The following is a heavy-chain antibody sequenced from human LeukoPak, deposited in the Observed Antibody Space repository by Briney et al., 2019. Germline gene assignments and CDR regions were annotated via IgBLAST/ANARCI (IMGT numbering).Heavy chain of an antibody. CDR2: IYTSGST. D-gene: IGHD2-2*01. J-gene: IGHJ2*01. CDR1: GGSISSYY. CDR3: AGCGSTSCYYWYFDL. V-gene: IGHV4-4*07. Sequence: SETLSLTCTVSGGSISSYYWSWIRQPAGKGLEWIGRIYTSGSTNYNPSLKSRVTMSVDTSKNQFSLKLSSVTAADTAVYYCAGCGSTSCYYWYFDLWGRGTLVTVSS.